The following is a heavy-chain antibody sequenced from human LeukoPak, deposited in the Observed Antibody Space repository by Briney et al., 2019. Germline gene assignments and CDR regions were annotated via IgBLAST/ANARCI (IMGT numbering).Heavy chain of an antibody. J-gene: IGHJ4*02. CDR3: AKETGGFDY. Sequence: GGSLRLSCAASGFTFISHAMSWVRQAPGKGLEWVSTISGSGGNTFYADSVKGRFTISRDNSKNTLYLQMNSLRAEDTAIYYCAKETGGFDYWGQGTLVTVSS. D-gene: IGHD7-27*01. V-gene: IGHV3-23*01. CDR1: GFTFISHA. CDR2: ISGSGGNT.